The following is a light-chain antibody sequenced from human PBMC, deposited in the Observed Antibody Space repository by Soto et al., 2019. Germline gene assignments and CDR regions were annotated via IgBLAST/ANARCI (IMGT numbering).Light chain of an antibody. J-gene: IGLJ1*01. V-gene: IGLV2-14*01. CDR3: SSYTSSSTSYV. CDR1: SSDVGGYNY. CDR2: DVS. Sequence: QSVLTQPASVSGSPGQSIAISCTGTSSDVGGYNYVSWYQQHPGKAPKLMIYDVSNRSSGVSNRFSGSKSGDTASLTISGLQADDEADYYCSSYTSSSTSYVFGTGTKVTVL.